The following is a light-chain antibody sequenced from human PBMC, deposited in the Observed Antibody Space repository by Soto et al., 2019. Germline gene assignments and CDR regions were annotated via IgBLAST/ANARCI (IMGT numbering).Light chain of an antibody. CDR3: SSFTGGSTLVV. J-gene: IGLJ1*01. CDR1: SSDVGGYNY. Sequence: QSALTQPASVSGSPGQSITISCTGTSSDVGGYNYVSWYQQHPGKAPKLMIYDVSNRPSGVSNRVSGSKSGNTASLTISGLQAEDEADYYCSSFTGGSTLVVFGPGTKVTVL. CDR2: DVS. V-gene: IGLV2-14*03.